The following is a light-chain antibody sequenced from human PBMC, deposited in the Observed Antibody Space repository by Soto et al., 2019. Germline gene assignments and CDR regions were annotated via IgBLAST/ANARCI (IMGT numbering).Light chain of an antibody. CDR2: EVR. V-gene: IGLV2-14*01. CDR3: SSYTRFSNLG. Sequence: QSALTQPASVSGSPAQSITISCTGTSSDVGAYNSVSWYQQHPDKAPKLTIYEVRHRPSGVSNLLSGSKSGHTAALTISGAQAQDEADYYCSSYTRFSNLGFGRGTKLTVL. CDR1: SSDVGAYNS. J-gene: IGLJ2*01.